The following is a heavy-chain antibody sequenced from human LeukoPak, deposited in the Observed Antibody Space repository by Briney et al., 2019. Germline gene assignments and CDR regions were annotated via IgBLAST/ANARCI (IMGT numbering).Heavy chain of an antibody. V-gene: IGHV3-23*01. D-gene: IGHD6-19*01. CDR2: ISESGTNT. Sequence: TGGSLRLSCAASGFTFSSYAMSWVRRAPGKGLEWVSAISESGTNTYYTDSVRGRFTISRDNSKNTLYLHMNSLRADDTAVYYCAKMMEGVAGIPNCWGQGTLVTVFS. CDR3: AKMMEGVAGIPNC. CDR1: GFTFSSYA. J-gene: IGHJ4*02.